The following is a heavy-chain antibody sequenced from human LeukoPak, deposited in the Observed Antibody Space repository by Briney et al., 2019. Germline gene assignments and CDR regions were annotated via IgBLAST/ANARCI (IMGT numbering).Heavy chain of an antibody. CDR1: GFTFRSYA. CDR3: ARAGGGPTTLYWYFDL. Sequence: GRSLRLSCAASGFTFRSYAMHWVRQAPGKGLEWVAVISYDGSNKYYADSVKGRFTISRDNSKNTLYLQMNSLRAEDTAVYYCARAGGGPTTLYWYFDLWGRGTLVTVSS. CDR2: ISYDGSNK. V-gene: IGHV3-30*04. D-gene: IGHD1-7*01. J-gene: IGHJ2*01.